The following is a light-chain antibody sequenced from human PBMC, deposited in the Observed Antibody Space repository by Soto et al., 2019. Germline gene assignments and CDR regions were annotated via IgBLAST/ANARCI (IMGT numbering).Light chain of an antibody. J-gene: IGKJ1*01. CDR3: QQYNSYWT. V-gene: IGKV1-5*03. CDR1: QSISSW. Sequence: DIEMTQSPSTLSACVGDRVTIICRASQSISSWLAWYQQKPGKAPKLLIYKASSLESGVPSRFSGSGSGTEFTLTISSLQPDDFATYYCQQYNSYWTFGQGTKVEIK. CDR2: KAS.